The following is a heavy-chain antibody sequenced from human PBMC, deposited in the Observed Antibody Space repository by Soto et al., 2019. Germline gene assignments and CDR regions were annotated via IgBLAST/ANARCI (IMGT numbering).Heavy chain of an antibody. CDR1: GFTFSSYG. CDR2: ISYDGSNK. V-gene: IGHV3-30*18. D-gene: IGHD3-22*01. Sequence: PGGSPRLSCAASGFTFSSYGMHWVRQAPGKGLEWVAVISYDGSNKYYADSVKGRFTISRDNSKNTLYLQMNSLRAEDTAVYYCAKAAAYYYDSSGYYFDYWGQGTLVTVSS. CDR3: AKAAAYYYDSSGYYFDY. J-gene: IGHJ4*02.